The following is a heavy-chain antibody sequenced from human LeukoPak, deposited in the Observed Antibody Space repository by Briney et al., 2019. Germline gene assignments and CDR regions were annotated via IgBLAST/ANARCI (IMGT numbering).Heavy chain of an antibody. J-gene: IGHJ4*02. CDR1: GFTFSSYW. CDR2: TNRDGSST. CDR3: ARDSVEWYIFDY. V-gene: IGHV3-74*01. Sequence: GGSLRLSCAASGFTFSSYWMHWVRQAPGKGPVWVARTNRDGSSTAYADSVKGRFTIPKDNAKNTLYLLMNSLRAEDTAVYYCARDSVEWYIFDYWGQGTLVTDSS. D-gene: IGHD3-3*01.